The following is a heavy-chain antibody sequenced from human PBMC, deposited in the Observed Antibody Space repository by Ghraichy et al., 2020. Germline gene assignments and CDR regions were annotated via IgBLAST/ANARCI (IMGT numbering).Heavy chain of an antibody. D-gene: IGHD4-23*01. V-gene: IGHV4-30-4*01. J-gene: IGHJ4*02. CDR3: AREDGGNSLFDY. Sequence: SCTVSGGSISSGDYYWSWIRQPPGKGLEWIGYIYYSGSTYYNPSLKSRVTISVDTSKNQFSLKLSSVTAADTAVYYCAREDGGNSLFDYWGQGTLVTVSS. CDR2: IYYSGST. CDR1: GGSISSGDYY.